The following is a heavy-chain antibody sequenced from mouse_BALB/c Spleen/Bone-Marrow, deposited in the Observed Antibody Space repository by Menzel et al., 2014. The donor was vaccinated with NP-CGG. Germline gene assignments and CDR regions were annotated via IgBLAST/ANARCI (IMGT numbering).Heavy chain of an antibody. J-gene: IGHJ2*01. Sequence: EVMLVESGGGLVKLGGSLKLSCAASGSTFSSYYMSWVRQTPEKRLELVAAINSNGGSTYYPDTVKGRFTISRDNAKNTLYLQMSSLKSEDTALYYCARRGWDGYFDYWGQGTTLTVSS. CDR2: INSNGGST. CDR1: GSTFSSYY. V-gene: IGHV5-6-2*01. D-gene: IGHD4-1*01. CDR3: ARRGWDGYFDY.